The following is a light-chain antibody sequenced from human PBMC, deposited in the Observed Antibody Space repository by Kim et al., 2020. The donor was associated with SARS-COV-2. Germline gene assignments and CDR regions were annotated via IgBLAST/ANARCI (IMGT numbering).Light chain of an antibody. J-gene: IGKJ2*03. V-gene: IGKV4-1*01. CDR2: WAS. CDR3: QQYYSTPPS. Sequence: RASLNCKSSQTVLYNSHNKNYLAWDQQKPGQAPKLLIYWASIRESGVSDRFSGSGSETDFTLTISSLQAEDVAVYYCQQYYSTPPSFGQGTKLEI. CDR1: QTVLYNSHNKNY.